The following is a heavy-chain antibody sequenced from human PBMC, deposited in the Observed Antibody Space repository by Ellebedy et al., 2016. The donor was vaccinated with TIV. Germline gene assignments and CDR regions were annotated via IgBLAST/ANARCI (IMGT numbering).Heavy chain of an antibody. J-gene: IGHJ6*02. CDR3: AGVSCGGDCYPTPMDV. CDR1: GASIKNYY. V-gene: IGHV4-59*12. Sequence: PSETLSLTCTVSGASIKNYYWSWIRQPLGRGLEWIGYIFYSGDTKYNPSLKSRVTISVDKSKNQFSLRLNSVTAADTATYYCAGVSCGGDCYPTPMDVWGQGTTVTVSS. D-gene: IGHD2-21*02. CDR2: IFYSGDT.